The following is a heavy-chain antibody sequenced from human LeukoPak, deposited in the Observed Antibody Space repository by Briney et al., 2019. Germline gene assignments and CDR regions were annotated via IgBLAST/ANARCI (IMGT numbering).Heavy chain of an antibody. V-gene: IGHV3-33*01. CDR2: IWYDGSNK. J-gene: IGHJ2*01. CDR1: GLTFSSYG. Sequence: GGSLRLSCAASGLTFSSYGMHWVRQAPGKGLEWVAVIWYDGSNKYYADSVKGRFTISRDNSKNTLYLQMSSLRAEDTAVYYCARVACSGGSCHLGYFDLWGRGTLVTVSS. CDR3: ARVACSGGSCHLGYFDL. D-gene: IGHD2-15*01.